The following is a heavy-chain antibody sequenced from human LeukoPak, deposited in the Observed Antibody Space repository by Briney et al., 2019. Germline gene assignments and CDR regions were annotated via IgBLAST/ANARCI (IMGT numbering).Heavy chain of an antibody. CDR3: ARVVAEYYDILTGNYYYYYMDV. D-gene: IGHD3-9*01. J-gene: IGHJ6*03. Sequence: GASVKVSCKASGYTFTSYDINWVRQATGQGLEWMGWMNPNSGNTGYAQKFQGRVTMTRNTSISTAYMELSSLRSEDTAVYYCARVVAEYYDILTGNYYYYYMDVWGKGTTVTISS. CDR2: MNPNSGNT. CDR1: GYTFTSYD. V-gene: IGHV1-8*01.